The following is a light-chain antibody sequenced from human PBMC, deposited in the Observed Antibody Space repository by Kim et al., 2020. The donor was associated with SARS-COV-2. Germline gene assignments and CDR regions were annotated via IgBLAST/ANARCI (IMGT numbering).Light chain of an antibody. CDR2: GAS. V-gene: IGKV3-20*01. CDR1: QSVSSTY. Sequence: WSRGERATLSCRASQSVSSTYLAWYQQKPGQAPRLLIYGASSRAAGVPDRISGSGSGTDFTLTISRLEPEDFAVYCCQHYGTSLYTFGPGTKLEI. J-gene: IGKJ2*01. CDR3: QHYGTSLYT.